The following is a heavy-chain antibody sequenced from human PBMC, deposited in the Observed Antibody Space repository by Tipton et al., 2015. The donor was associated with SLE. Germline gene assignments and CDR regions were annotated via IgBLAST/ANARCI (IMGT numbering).Heavy chain of an antibody. CDR1: GSSISNYY. CDR2: VHTSGST. CDR3: AGGWTRQLIFDY. Sequence: TLSLTCTVSGSSISNYYWSWIRQSAGKGLEWIGRVHTSGSTSYNPSLKSRLTMSVDMSNNQLYLRLNSVTAADTAVYYCAGGWTRQLIFDYWGQGNLVTVSS. V-gene: IGHV4-4*07. J-gene: IGHJ4*02. D-gene: IGHD2-2*01.